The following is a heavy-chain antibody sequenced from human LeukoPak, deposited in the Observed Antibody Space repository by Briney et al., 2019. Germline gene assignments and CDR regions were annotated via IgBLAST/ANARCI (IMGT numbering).Heavy chain of an antibody. Sequence: SETLSLTCTVSGGSISGSSYYWGWIRQPPGKGLEWIGSIYYSGSTYYNPSLKSRVTISVDTSKNQFSLKLSSVTAADTAVYYCARLPYSSGWYGEDYWGQGTLVTVSS. D-gene: IGHD6-19*01. J-gene: IGHJ4*02. CDR3: ARLPYSSGWYGEDY. CDR2: IYYSGST. V-gene: IGHV4-39*01. CDR1: GGSISGSSYY.